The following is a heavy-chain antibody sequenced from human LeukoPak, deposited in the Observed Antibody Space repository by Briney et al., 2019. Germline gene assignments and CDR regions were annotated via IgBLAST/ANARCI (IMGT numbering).Heavy chain of an antibody. CDR3: ARASVTTPFDY. V-gene: IGHV4-39*01. CDR2: IYYSGST. Sequence: PSETLSLTCTVSGGSISSSSYYWGWLRQPPGKGLEWVGRIYYSGSTYYNPSLKSRVTISVDTSKNQFSLKLSSVTAEDTAVYYCARASVTTPFDYWGQGTMVTVSS. CDR1: GGSISSSSYY. D-gene: IGHD4-17*01. J-gene: IGHJ4*02.